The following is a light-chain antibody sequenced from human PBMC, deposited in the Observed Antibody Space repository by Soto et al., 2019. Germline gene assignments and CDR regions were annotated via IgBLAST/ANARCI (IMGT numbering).Light chain of an antibody. CDR2: MVS. V-gene: IGLV2-14*01. J-gene: IGLJ1*01. Sequence: QSVLPQPASVSGSPGQSSTISCTGTSSDVGNYNYVSWCQQYPGRVPKLLIYMVSNRASGVSNRFSGSKSGNTASLTISGLQAEDEADYFCTSPTPGSLYVFGTGTKVTVL. CDR3: TSPTPGSLYV. CDR1: SSDVGNYNY.